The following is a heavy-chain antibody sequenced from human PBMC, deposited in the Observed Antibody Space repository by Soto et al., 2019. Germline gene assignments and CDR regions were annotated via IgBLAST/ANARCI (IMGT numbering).Heavy chain of an antibody. Sequence: GGSLRLSCAASGFTVSTKYMSWVRQAPGKGLECVSVIYSGGSTFYADSVRGRFSISRDNSKNTVNLQMNILRAEDTAVYYCARDPWAADYWGQGTLVTSPQ. D-gene: IGHD3-16*01. J-gene: IGHJ4*02. CDR2: IYSGGST. CDR3: ARDPWAADY. CDR1: GFTVSTKY. V-gene: IGHV3-66*01.